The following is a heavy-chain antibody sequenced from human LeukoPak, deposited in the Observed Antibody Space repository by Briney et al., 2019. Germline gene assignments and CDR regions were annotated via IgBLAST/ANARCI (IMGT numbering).Heavy chain of an antibody. V-gene: IGHV1-2*06. CDR2: INPNSGDT. D-gene: IGHD4-11*01. CDR1: GYTFTSYY. CDR3: ARDLTRLDVDDY. Sequence: ASVTVSCMASGYTFTSYYIHWVRQAPGQGLEWVARINPNSGDTNYAQKFLGRVTVTSDTSISTAYMELSRLTSDDTAVYYCARDLTRLDVDDYGGQGPVVTVSP. J-gene: IGHJ4*02.